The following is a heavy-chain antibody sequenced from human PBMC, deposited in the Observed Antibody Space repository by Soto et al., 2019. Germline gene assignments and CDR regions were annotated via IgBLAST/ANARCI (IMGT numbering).Heavy chain of an antibody. J-gene: IGHJ6*02. CDR2: ISLSGGDT. CDR1: GFSFSSFA. CDR3: AKGAFPNYSNYGPDV. Sequence: PGGSLRLSCAASGFSFSSFAMSWVRLAPGKGLEWVSSISLSGGDTYLADSVKGRFTISRDNSKNTLYLQMNSLRAEDTALYYCAKGAFPNYSNYGPDVWGQGTTVTVTS. V-gene: IGHV3-23*01.